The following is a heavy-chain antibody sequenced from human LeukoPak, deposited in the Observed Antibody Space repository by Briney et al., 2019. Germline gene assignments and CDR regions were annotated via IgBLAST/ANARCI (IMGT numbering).Heavy chain of an antibody. CDR1: GFIFSSYW. Sequence: GGSLRLSCAGSGFIFSSYWMHWVRQAPGKGLMWVSRIKTDGSTKYYADSVKGRFTISRDNSKNTLYLQMNSLRAEDTAVYYCARVRDGSVRGGFDIWGQGTLVSVSS. D-gene: IGHD3-10*01. CDR3: ARVRDGSVRGGFDI. J-gene: IGHJ3*02. V-gene: IGHV3-74*01. CDR2: IKTDGSTK.